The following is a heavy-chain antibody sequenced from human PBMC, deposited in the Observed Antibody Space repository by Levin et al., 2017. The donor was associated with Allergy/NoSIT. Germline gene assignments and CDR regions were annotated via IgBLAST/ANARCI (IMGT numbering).Heavy chain of an antibody. V-gene: IGHV4-39*01. Sequence: SQTLSLTCTVSGGSFITSSYFWAWIRQPPGKGLEWLGSIYYSGTTYYNPSLKSRLTISIDPSTNQFSLKLRSVTAADTAVYYCVRHTALLWFEELVFDSWGQGNLVAVSS. D-gene: IGHD3-10*01. J-gene: IGHJ4*02. CDR2: IYYSGTT. CDR1: GGSFITSSYF. CDR3: VRHTALLWFEELVFDS.